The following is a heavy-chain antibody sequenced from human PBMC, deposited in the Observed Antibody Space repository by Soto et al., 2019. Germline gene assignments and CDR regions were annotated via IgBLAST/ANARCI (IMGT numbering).Heavy chain of an antibody. V-gene: IGHV1-69*13. CDR1: GGTFSSYT. J-gene: IGHJ5*02. D-gene: IGHD2-15*01. Sequence: ASVKVSCKASGGTFSSYTITWVRQAPGQGLEWMGGIIPMFGTAKYAQKFQGRVTITADESTSTAYMELSSLRSEDTAVYYCARAGYCSGGSCFSDWFDPWGQGTLVTVSS. CDR2: IIPMFGTA. CDR3: ARAGYCSGGSCFSDWFDP.